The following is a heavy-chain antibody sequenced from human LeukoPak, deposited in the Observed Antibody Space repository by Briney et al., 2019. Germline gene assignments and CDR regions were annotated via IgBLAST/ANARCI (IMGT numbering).Heavy chain of an antibody. CDR2: IDNGGTTT. CDR3: ARVRSDYSSSSPPDY. D-gene: IGHD6-6*01. Sequence: GGSLRLSCVASGFSFSTYWMHWVRQAPGKGLVWVSRIDNGGTTTLYADSVRGRFTISRDNAKNTLYLQMNSLRAEDTAIYFCARVRSDYSSSSPPDYWGQGTRSPSPQ. V-gene: IGHV3-74*01. J-gene: IGHJ4*02. CDR1: GFSFSTYW.